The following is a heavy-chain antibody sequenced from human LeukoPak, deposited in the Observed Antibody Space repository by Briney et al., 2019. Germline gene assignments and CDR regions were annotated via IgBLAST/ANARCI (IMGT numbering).Heavy chain of an antibody. CDR3: ASSGSYRFDY. CDR2: ITASGTAM. J-gene: IGHJ4*02. Sequence: PAGSLRLSCAASGLTFSSYSMNWVRQAPGKGLEWVSHITASGTAMFYADSVKGRFTISRDNAKNSLYLQMNSLRDEDTAVYYCASSGSYRFDYWGQGTLVTVSS. CDR1: GLTFSSYS. V-gene: IGHV3-48*02. D-gene: IGHD1-26*01.